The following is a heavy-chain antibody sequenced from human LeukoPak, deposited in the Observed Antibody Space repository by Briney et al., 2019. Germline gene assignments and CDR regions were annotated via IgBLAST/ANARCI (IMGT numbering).Heavy chain of an antibody. CDR1: GFTFSNAW. V-gene: IGHV3-15*01. CDR2: IKSKTDGGTT. CDR3: TTPGIAAAGTGFDY. J-gene: IGHJ4*02. D-gene: IGHD6-13*01. Sequence: GGSLRLSCAASGFTFSNAWMSWVRQAPGKGLEWVGRIKSKTDGGTTDYAAPVKGRFAISRDDSKNTLYLQMNSLKTEDTAVYYCTTPGIAAAGTGFDYWGQGTLVTVSS.